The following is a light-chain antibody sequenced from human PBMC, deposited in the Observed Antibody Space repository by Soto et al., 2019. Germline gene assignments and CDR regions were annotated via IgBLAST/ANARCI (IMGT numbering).Light chain of an antibody. V-gene: IGKV3D-15*01. Sequence: EIVMTQSPATLSVSPGARVTLSCRASQSVRSDLAWYRQKPGQAPRLLIYAASTRATGIPARFSGSGSGTEFTLAISSLQSEDFAVYYCQQYVNWPPTFTFGQGTKLEIK. CDR3: QQYVNWPPTFT. CDR2: AAS. CDR1: QSVRSD. J-gene: IGKJ2*01.